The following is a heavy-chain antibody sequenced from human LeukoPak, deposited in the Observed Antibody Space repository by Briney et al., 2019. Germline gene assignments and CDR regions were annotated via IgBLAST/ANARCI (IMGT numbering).Heavy chain of an antibody. D-gene: IGHD3-22*01. CDR3: SYYDSSGYYYAFY. J-gene: IGHJ4*02. CDR1: GGSISSGGYY. Sequence: PSETLSLTCTVSGGSISSGGYYWSWIRQHPGKGLEWIGYIYYSGSTYYNPSLKSRVTISVDTSKNQFSLKLSSVTAADTAVYYCSYYDSSGYYYAFYWGQGTLVTVSS. V-gene: IGHV4-31*09. CDR2: IYYSGST.